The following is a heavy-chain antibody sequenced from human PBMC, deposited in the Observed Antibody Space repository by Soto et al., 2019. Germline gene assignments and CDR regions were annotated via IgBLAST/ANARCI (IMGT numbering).Heavy chain of an antibody. D-gene: IGHD1-1*01. CDR2: ISGSGGST. CDR3: AKTVSGITTFYFDH. J-gene: IGHJ4*02. CDR1: GFTFSSYA. V-gene: IGHV3-23*01. Sequence: GRSLRLSCGGTGFTFSSYAMSGVRESPGKGLEWVSAISGSGGSTYYADSVKGRFTISRDNSKNTLYLQMNSLRAEDTAVYYCAKTVSGITTFYFDHWGQGTLVTVSS.